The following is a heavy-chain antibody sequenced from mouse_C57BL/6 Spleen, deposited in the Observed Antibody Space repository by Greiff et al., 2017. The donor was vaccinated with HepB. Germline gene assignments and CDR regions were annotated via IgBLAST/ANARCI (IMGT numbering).Heavy chain of an antibody. Sequence: VQLQQSGPGLVQPSQSLSITCTVSGFSLTSYGVHWVRQSPGKGLEWLGVIWSGGSTDYNAAFISRLSISKDNSKSQVFFKMNSLQANDTAIYYCARNPPYDYDDYFDYWGQGTTLTVSS. D-gene: IGHD2-4*01. J-gene: IGHJ2*01. V-gene: IGHV2-2*02. CDR1: GFSLTSYG. CDR3: ARNPPYDYDDYFDY. CDR2: IWSGGST.